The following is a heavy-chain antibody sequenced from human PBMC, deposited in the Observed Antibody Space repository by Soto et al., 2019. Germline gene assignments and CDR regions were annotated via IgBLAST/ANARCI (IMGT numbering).Heavy chain of an antibody. D-gene: IGHD1-26*01. V-gene: IGHV1-2*02. CDR3: GRGRLGQIVGFY. J-gene: IGHJ4*01. CDR1: GYTFSGHY. CDR2: IGPDIGAT. Sequence: ASGNVSCTASGYTFSGHYIHWVRQAPEQGPEWMGEIGPDIGATRYAQKFQGRVTMTRDTSITTVYMELNNLSPDDTAVYYCGRGRLGQIVGFYWG.